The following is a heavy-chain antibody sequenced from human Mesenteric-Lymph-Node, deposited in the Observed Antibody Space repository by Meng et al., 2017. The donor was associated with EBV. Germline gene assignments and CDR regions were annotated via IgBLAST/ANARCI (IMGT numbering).Heavy chain of an antibody. CDR3: ATDISSYSGYDKADAFDI. Sequence: QARLQWSGHVLVKAQQTLSLSGFVSGGSISSGAYYWSWIRQSPGKGLEWIGYISYRGTMYYNPSLKSRLTISIDTSKNQFSLTLSSVTAADSAVYYCATDISSYSGYDKADAFDIWGQGTLVTVSS. CDR1: GGSISSGAYY. J-gene: IGHJ4*02. D-gene: IGHD5-12*01. CDR2: ISYRGTM. V-gene: IGHV4-30-4*01.